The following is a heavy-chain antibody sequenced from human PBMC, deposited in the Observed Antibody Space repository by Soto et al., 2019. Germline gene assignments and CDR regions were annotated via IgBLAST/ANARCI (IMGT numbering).Heavy chain of an antibody. CDR3: AGEPDIVVVPAASGGNYYYMDV. CDR2: INHSGST. J-gene: IGHJ6*03. D-gene: IGHD2-2*01. Sequence: SSETLSLTCAVYGGSFSGYYWSWIRQPPGKGLEWIGEINHSGSTNYNPSLKSRVTISVDTSKKQFSLKLSSVTAADTAVYYCAGEPDIVVVPAASGGNYYYMDVWGKGTTVTVSS. V-gene: IGHV4-34*01. CDR1: GGSFSGYY.